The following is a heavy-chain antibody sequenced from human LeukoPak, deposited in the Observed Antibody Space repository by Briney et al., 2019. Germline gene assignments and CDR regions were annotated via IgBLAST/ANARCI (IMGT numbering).Heavy chain of an antibody. D-gene: IGHD3-10*01. Sequence: SETQSLTCTLSRGSISSYYWSWLRPPPGEGRECLGHTYYGGSTHYNPSFKSRVTISADPSKNQSALKLSSLTAADTAVYYCARDYRERRLYYYGSRSPYYYYMDVWGKGTTGHLSS. CDR1: RGSISSYY. CDR2: TYYGGST. V-gene: IGHV4-59*01. CDR3: ARDYRERRLYYYGSRSPYYYYMDV. J-gene: IGHJ6*03.